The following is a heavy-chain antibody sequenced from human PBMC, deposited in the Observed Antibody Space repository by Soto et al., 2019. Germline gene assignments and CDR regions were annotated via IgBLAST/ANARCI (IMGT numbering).Heavy chain of an antibody. D-gene: IGHD2-2*02. CDR2: IYPGDSDS. J-gene: IGHJ5*02. Sequence: RGESLKISSKASGYTFTSYWIGWVRQMPGKGLEWMGIIYPGDSDSRYSLSFQGRATISVDRSISTAYLQWSSLKASDTALYYCARGHCSSTTCYKAGFDPWGQGTLVTVSS. V-gene: IGHV5-51*01. CDR3: ARGHCSSTTCYKAGFDP. CDR1: GYTFTSYW.